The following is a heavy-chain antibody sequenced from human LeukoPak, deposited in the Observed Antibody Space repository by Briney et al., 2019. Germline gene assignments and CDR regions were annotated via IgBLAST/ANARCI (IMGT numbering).Heavy chain of an antibody. CDR3: ARLIAVAGTGVDAFDI. D-gene: IGHD6-19*01. V-gene: IGHV4-38-2*02. Sequence: SETLSLTCTVSGYSISSDYYWGWIRQPPGKGLEWIGSIYHSGSTYYNPSLKSRVTISVDTSKNQFSLKLSSVTAADTAVYYCARLIAVAGTGVDAFDIWGQGTMVTVSS. CDR1: GYSISSDYY. CDR2: IYHSGST. J-gene: IGHJ3*02.